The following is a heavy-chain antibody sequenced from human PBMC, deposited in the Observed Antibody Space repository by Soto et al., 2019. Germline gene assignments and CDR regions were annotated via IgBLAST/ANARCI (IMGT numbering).Heavy chain of an antibody. Sequence: SVKVSGKPSGFTFTSSAVQCVRQARGQRLEWIGWIVVGSGNTNYAQKFQERVTITRDMSTSTAYMELSSLRSEDTAVYYCAAGYFDWLAIFDYWGQGTLVTVSS. CDR1: GFTFTSSA. D-gene: IGHD3-9*01. CDR3: AAGYFDWLAIFDY. CDR2: IVVGSGNT. V-gene: IGHV1-58*01. J-gene: IGHJ4*02.